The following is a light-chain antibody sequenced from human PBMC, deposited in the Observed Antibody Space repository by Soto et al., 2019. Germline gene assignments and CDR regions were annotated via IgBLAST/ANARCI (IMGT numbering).Light chain of an antibody. CDR2: WAS. V-gene: IGKV4-1*01. J-gene: IGKJ3*01. CDR3: QQCYNTPS. CDR1: QSVLYSSNNKNC. Sequence: DIVMTQSPDSLSVSLGERATINCKSSQSVLYSSNNKNCLARYQQKPGQSPKLLIYWASTRESGVPDRFSGSGSGTDFTLTISSLQAEDVAVYYCQQCYNTPSFGPGTKVDI.